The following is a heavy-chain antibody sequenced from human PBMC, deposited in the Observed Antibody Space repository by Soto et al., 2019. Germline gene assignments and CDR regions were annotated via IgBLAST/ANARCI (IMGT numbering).Heavy chain of an antibody. J-gene: IGHJ4*02. CDR3: ASHRIVVVVSPSPSAFDY. CDR1: GGSIGSDHYY. D-gene: IGHD2-15*01. Sequence: SETLSLTCTVSGGSIGSDHYYWGWIRQSPGKGLEWIASIYYSGDTYFNPSLRSRVSISVDTSKNQFSLNVNSMTAADTAIYFCASHRIVVVVSPSPSAFDYWAQGTLVTVSS. V-gene: IGHV4-39*01. CDR2: IYYSGDT.